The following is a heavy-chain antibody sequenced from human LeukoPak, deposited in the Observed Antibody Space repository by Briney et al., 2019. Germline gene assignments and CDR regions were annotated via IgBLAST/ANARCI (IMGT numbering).Heavy chain of an antibody. D-gene: IGHD1-26*01. Sequence: ASVKVSCKTSGSTFSDYYLHWVRQAPGQGLEWMGWINPSSGGTKYVQKFQGRVTMTRDTSISTGYMELSRLRSDDTAVYYCARPIRGSYVEDAFDMWGQGTMVTVSA. CDR2: INPSSGGT. J-gene: IGHJ3*02. CDR1: GSTFSDYY. CDR3: ARPIRGSYVEDAFDM. V-gene: IGHV1-2*02.